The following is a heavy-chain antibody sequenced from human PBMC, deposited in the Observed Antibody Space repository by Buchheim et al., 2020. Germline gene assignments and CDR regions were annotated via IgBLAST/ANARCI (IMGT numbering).Heavy chain of an antibody. Sequence: EVQLVESGGGLVQPGGSLRLSCAASGFTVSSNYMSWVRQAPGQGLEWVSVIYRGGSTYYADSVKGRFTISRDNDQNNTIIPMNSLRAEDTAVYYCARQRYCSGGSCFYYYYGMDVWGQGTT. CDR3: ARQRYCSGGSCFYYYYGMDV. V-gene: IGHV3-66*04. CDR1: GFTVSSNY. D-gene: IGHD2-15*01. J-gene: IGHJ6*02. CDR2: IYRGGST.